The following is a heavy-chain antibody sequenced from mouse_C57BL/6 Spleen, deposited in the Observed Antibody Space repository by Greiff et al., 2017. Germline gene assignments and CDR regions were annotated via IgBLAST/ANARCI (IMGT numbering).Heavy chain of an antibody. CDR2: IYPGDGDT. Sequence: VQLQQSGPELVKPGASVKISCKASGYAFSSSWMNWVKQRPGKGLEWIGRIYPGDGDTNYNGKFKGKATLTADKSSSTAYMQLSSLTSEDSAVYFCARSSYYCGSSYVFDYWGQGTTLTVSS. CDR3: ARSSYYCGSSYVFDY. D-gene: IGHD1-1*01. V-gene: IGHV1-82*01. CDR1: GYAFSSSW. J-gene: IGHJ2*01.